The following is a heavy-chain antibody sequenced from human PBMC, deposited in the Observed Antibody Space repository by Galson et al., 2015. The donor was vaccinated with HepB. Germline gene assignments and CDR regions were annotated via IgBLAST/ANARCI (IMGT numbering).Heavy chain of an antibody. CDR2: INTKTGTP. CDR3: ARVTSIYDFSSRAYSYYYYGMDV. CDR1: GYTFSDYL. D-gene: IGHD6-19*01. V-gene: IGHV7-4-1*02. Sequence: SVKVSCKASGYTFSDYLINWVRQAPGQGLQWMGSINTKTGTPTYAQGFTGRFVSSLDTSVSTAYLQISSLKTEDTAVYYCARVTSIYDFSSRAYSYYYYGMDVWGQGTTVAVSS. J-gene: IGHJ6*02.